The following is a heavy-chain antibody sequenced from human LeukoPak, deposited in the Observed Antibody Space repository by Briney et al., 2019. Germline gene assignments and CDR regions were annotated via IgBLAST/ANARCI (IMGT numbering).Heavy chain of an antibody. D-gene: IGHD4-11*01. CDR1: GFTFSSYG. CDR3: AKDYSHDY. Sequence: GGSLRLSCAASGFTFSSYGMHWVRQAPGKGLEWVAVIWYGGSNKYYADSVKGRFTISRGNSKNTLYLQMNSLRAEDTAVYYCAKDYSHDYWGQGTLVTVSS. CDR2: IWYGGSNK. J-gene: IGHJ4*02. V-gene: IGHV3-30*02.